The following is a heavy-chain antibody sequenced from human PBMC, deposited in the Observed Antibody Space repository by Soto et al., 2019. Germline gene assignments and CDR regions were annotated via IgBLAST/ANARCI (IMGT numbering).Heavy chain of an antibody. CDR2: ISGSGGST. D-gene: IGHD3-3*01. CDR1: GFTFSSYA. J-gene: IGHJ6*02. CDR3: AKVSMPIYDFWSGYPDYYYYGMDV. Sequence: GGSLRLSCAASGFTFSSYAMSWVRQAPGKGLEWVSAISGSGGSTYYADSVKGRFTISRDNSKNTLYLQMNSLRAEDTAVYYCAKVSMPIYDFWSGYPDYYYYGMDVWGQGTTVTVSS. V-gene: IGHV3-23*01.